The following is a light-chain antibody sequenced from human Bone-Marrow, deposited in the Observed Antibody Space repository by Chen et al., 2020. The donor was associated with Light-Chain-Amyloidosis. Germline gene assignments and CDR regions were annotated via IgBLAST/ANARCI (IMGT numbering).Light chain of an antibody. CDR3: QQRSNWPS. CDR2: DAS. CDR1: QSVATF. J-gene: IGKJ1*01. V-gene: IGKV3-11*01. Sequence: EIVLTQSPATLSLSPGERATLSCRASQSVATFLAWYQHKPGQAPRLLIYDASSRATGIPDRFSGSGSGTDFTLTISSLEPEDFAVYYCQQRSNWPSFGQGIKVEIK.